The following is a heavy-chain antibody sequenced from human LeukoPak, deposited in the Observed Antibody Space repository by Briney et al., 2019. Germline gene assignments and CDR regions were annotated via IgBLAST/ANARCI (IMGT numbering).Heavy chain of an antibody. J-gene: IGHJ6*02. CDR3: ARALIVVVPAASYYYYYGMDV. V-gene: IGHV3-30*04. CDR1: GFTFSSYA. D-gene: IGHD2-2*01. CDR2: ISYDGSNK. Sequence: GRSLRLSCAASGFTFSSYAMHWVRQAPGKGLEWVAVISYDGSNKYYADSVKGRFTISRDNSKNTLYLQMNSLRAEDTAVYYCARALIVVVPAASYYYYYGMDVWGQGTTVTVSS.